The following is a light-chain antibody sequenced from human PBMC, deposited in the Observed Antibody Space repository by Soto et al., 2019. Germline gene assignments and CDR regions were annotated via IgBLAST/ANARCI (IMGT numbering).Light chain of an antibody. CDR3: CSYTGRVV. J-gene: IGLJ2*01. CDR2: DVT. V-gene: IGLV2-11*01. CDR1: SSDIGGSNF. Sequence: ALPQPRSVSGSPGQSVTISCTGTSSDIGGSNFVSWYQQHPGKAPKLMIYDVTKRPSGVPDRFSGSKSGNTASLTISGLQADDEADYYCCSYTGRVVFGGGTKVTVL.